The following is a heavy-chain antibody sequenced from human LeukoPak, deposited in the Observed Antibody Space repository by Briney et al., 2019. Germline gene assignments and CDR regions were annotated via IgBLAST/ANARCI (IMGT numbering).Heavy chain of an antibody. V-gene: IGHV3-30*18. Sequence: PGGSLRLSCAASGFTFSTYGMHWVRQAPGKGLEWVAVISYDGSNKYYADSVKGRFTISRDNSKNTLYLQMNSLRAEDTAVYYCAKSSGSYLYYSDYWGQGTLVTVSS. CDR1: GFTFSTYG. D-gene: IGHD3-10*01. CDR3: AKSSGSYLYYSDY. J-gene: IGHJ4*02. CDR2: ISYDGSNK.